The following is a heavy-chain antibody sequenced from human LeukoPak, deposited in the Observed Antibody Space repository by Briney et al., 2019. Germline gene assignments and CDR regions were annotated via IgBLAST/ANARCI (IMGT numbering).Heavy chain of an antibody. Sequence: GGSLRLSCAASGFTFSSYAKHWVRQAPGKGLEGVAVISYDGSNKYYADSVKGQFTISRNNSKNTLYLQMNSLRAEDTAVYYCARGRLTRGHDYWGQGTLVTVSS. CDR2: ISYDGSNK. D-gene: IGHD3-10*01. V-gene: IGHV3-30-3*01. CDR3: ARGRLTRGHDY. CDR1: GFTFSSYA. J-gene: IGHJ4*02.